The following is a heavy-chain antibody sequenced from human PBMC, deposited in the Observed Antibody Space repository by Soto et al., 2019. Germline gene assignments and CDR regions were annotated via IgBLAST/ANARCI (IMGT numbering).Heavy chain of an antibody. CDR1: DDSSSSYK. CDR3: VRQGFGRLHGLVDV. D-gene: IGHD3-10*01. V-gene: IGHV4-59*08. CDR2: IDSSGGT. J-gene: IGHJ6*02. Sequence: QVQLQESGPGLVKPSETLSLTCTVSDDSSSSYKWSWIRQPPRRRLEWIGYIDSSGGTSYNPSLQGRVTLSVDTSTKEFSLKLSAVTAADTAVYYCVRQGFGRLHGLVDVWCQGTTVTFSS.